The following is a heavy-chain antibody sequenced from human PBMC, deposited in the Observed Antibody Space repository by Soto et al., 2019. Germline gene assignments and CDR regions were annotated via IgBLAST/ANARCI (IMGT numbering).Heavy chain of an antibody. D-gene: IGHD3-3*01. V-gene: IGHV4-61*02. J-gene: IGHJ5*02. CDR1: GDSLGSDDYY. CDR2: IYSSGTT. CDR3: ARGQRFSDWFDP. Sequence: SETLSLTCTVSGDSLGSDDYYWTWIRQPAGKGLEWIGRIYSSGTTKYNPSLQSRLNMSLDTSKNQFSLRLTSVTAADTAVYYCARGQRFSDWFDPWGQGTLVTVSS.